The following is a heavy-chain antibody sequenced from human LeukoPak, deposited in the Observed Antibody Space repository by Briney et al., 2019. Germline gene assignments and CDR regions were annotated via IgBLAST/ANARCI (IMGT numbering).Heavy chain of an antibody. V-gene: IGHV4-4*07. CDR1: SGSISNYD. CDR2: IYTSGST. D-gene: IGHD6-13*01. CDR3: ARLTSSWYQDWYFDL. Sequence: SETLSLTCTVSSGSISNYDWSWIRQPAGKGLEWIGRIYTSGSTNYNPSLKSRVTMSVDTSKKQFSLKLSSVTATDTAVYYCARLTSSWYQDWYFDLWGRGTLVTVSS. J-gene: IGHJ2*01.